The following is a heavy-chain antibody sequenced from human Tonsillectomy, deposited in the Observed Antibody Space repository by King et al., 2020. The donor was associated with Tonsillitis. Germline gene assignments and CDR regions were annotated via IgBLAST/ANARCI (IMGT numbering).Heavy chain of an antibody. V-gene: IGHV1-69*01. CDR2: IIPIFGTA. Sequence: VQLVESGAEVKKPGSSVKVSCKASGGTFSSYAFNWVRQAPGQGLEWMGGIIPIFGTANYAQNFQDRVTITADESTSTACMELSSLRSEDTAVYYCTRGNYDILPGLLKGWFDPWGQGTLVTVSS. J-gene: IGHJ5*02. CDR3: TRGNYDILPGLLKGWFDP. D-gene: IGHD3-9*01. CDR1: GGTFSSYA.